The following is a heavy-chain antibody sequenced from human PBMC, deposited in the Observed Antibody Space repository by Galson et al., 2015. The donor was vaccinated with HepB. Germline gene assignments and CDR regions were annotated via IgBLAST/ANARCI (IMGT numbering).Heavy chain of an antibody. Sequence: SLRLSCAASGFTFGSYAMSWVRQAPGKGLEWVSAISGSGGSTYYADSVKGRFTISRDNSKNTLYLQMNSLRAEDTAVYYCAKDRVAGSSSWSQWVGGMDVWGQGTTVTVSS. V-gene: IGHV3-23*01. CDR2: ISGSGGST. CDR3: AKDRVAGSSSWSQWVGGMDV. CDR1: GFTFGSYA. D-gene: IGHD6-13*01. J-gene: IGHJ6*02.